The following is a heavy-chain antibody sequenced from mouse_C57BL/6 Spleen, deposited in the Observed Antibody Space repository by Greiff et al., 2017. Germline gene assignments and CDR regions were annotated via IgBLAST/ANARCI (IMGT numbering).Heavy chain of an antibody. CDR1: GYAFSSSW. Sequence: QVQLQQSGPELVKPGASVKISCKASGYAFSSSWMNWVKQRPGKGLEWIGRIYPGDGDTNYNGKFKGKATLTADKSSSTAYMQLSSLTSEDSAVYFCAREGFYYGSRPDFDYWGQGTTLTVSS. D-gene: IGHD1-1*01. J-gene: IGHJ2*01. CDR2: IYPGDGDT. V-gene: IGHV1-82*01. CDR3: AREGFYYGSRPDFDY.